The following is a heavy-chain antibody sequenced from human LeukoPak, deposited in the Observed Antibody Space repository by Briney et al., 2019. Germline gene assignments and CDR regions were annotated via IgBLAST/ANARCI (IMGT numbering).Heavy chain of an antibody. Sequence: SVKVSCKASGGTFSSYAISWVRQAPGQGLEWMGRIIPILGIANYAQKFQGRVTITADKSTSTVYMELSSLRSEDTAVYYCASHRYSSSWENWFDPWGQGTLVTVSS. V-gene: IGHV1-69*04. D-gene: IGHD6-13*01. CDR3: ASHRYSSSWENWFDP. J-gene: IGHJ5*02. CDR2: IIPILGIA. CDR1: GGTFSSYA.